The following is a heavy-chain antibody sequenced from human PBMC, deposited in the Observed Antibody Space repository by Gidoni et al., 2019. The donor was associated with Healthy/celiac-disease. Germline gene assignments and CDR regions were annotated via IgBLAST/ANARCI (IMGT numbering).Heavy chain of an antibody. D-gene: IGHD3-22*01. J-gene: IGHJ1*01. CDR2: ISYDGSNK. Sequence: QVQLVESGGGVVQPGRSLRLSCAASGFPFSSYGMHWVRQAPGKGLEWVAVISYDGSNKYYADSVKGRFTISRDNSKNTLYLQMNSLRAEDTAVYYCCHDSSGHGYFQHWGQGTLVTVSS. CDR1: GFPFSSYG. V-gene: IGHV3-30*03. CDR3: CHDSSGHGYFQH.